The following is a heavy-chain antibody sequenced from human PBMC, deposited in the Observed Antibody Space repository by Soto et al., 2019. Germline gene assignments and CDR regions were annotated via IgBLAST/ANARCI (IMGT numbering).Heavy chain of an antibody. CDR3: AREIYDDYDSSGFDH. CDR1: GFTFTTYS. J-gene: IGHJ4*02. Sequence: PGGSLRLSCAASGFTFTTYSLNWVRQAPGKGLEWISYISSISTRTISYADSVKGRFTISRDNAKNSVFLQMNSLRAEDTAVYYCAREIYDDYDSSGFDHWGQGTLVPVSS. D-gene: IGHD3-22*01. CDR2: ISSISTRTI. V-gene: IGHV3-48*01.